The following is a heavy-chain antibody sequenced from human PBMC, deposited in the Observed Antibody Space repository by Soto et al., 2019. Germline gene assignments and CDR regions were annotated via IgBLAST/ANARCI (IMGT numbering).Heavy chain of an antibody. D-gene: IGHD5-12*01. V-gene: IGHV3-48*02. Sequence: VGSLRLSCAASGFTFTTYGMNWVRQAPGKGLEWISFITTSSDATYYADSVKGRFTISRDNAKNSVSLQMNSLRHEDTAVYHCARDGYKNCEHWGQGTLVTVSS. CDR3: ARDGYKNCEH. CDR1: GFTFTTYG. CDR2: ITTSSDAT. J-gene: IGHJ4*02.